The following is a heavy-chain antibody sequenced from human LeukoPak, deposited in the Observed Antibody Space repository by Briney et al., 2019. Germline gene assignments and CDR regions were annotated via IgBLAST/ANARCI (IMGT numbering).Heavy chain of an antibody. CDR1: GFTFSDYA. J-gene: IGHJ6*02. D-gene: IGHD2/OR15-2a*01. CDR3: ARNNAITAFFGMDV. Sequence: GGSLRLSCAASGFTFSDYALHWVRQAPGKGLEWVAVIAYGGTYTHHADSLKGRFTISRDNSRDTLYLQINSLRPEDTALYYCARNNAITAFFGMDVWGQGTTIIVSS. V-gene: IGHV3-30*03. CDR2: IAYGGTYT.